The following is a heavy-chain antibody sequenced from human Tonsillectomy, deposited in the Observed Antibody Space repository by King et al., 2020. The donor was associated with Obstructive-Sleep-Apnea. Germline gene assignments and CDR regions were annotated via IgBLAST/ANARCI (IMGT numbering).Heavy chain of an antibody. CDR3: ARILKNNVGGLDY. CDR2: IYYSGNT. V-gene: IGHV4-39*07. CDR1: GGSISSSSYY. Sequence: QLQESGPGLVKPSETLSLTCTVSGGSISSSSYYWGWIRQPPGKGLEWIGSIYYSGNTYYNPSLKSRVTISVDTSKNQFSLKRSSVTAADTAVYYCARILKNNVGGLDYWGQGTLVTVSS. D-gene: IGHD1-26*01. J-gene: IGHJ4*02.